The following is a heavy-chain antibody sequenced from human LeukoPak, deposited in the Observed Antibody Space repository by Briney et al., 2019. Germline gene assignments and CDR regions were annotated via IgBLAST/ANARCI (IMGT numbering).Heavy chain of an antibody. D-gene: IGHD3-10*01. CDR3: ARSRHYFCSGSYYNGP. Sequence: IRQPPXKGXEGIGEINHSGRTNYNPSLKRRVTISVATSKNHSSLKLSSLTAADTAVYYCARSRHYFCSGSYYNGPWGQGTLVTVFS. V-gene: IGHV4-34*01. CDR2: INHSGRT. J-gene: IGHJ5*02.